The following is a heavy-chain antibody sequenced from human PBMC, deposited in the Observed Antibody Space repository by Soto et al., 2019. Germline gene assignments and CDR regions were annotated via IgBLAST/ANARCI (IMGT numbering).Heavy chain of an antibody. Sequence: SETLSLTCAVYGGSFSGYYWSWIRQPPGKGLEWIGEINHSGSTNYNPSLKSRVTISVDTSKNQFSLKLSSVTAADTAVYYCARETYGVETHWFGPWGQGTLVTVSS. CDR3: ARETYGVETHWFGP. CDR1: GGSFSGYY. D-gene: IGHD4-17*01. V-gene: IGHV4-34*01. J-gene: IGHJ5*02. CDR2: INHSGST.